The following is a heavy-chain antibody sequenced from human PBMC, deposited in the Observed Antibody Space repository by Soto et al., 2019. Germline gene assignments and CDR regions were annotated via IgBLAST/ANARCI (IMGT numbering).Heavy chain of an antibody. V-gene: IGHV3-33*01. CDR1: GFTFSSYG. D-gene: IGHD6-19*01. CDR3: AREGSSGWYGYYGMDV. J-gene: IGHJ6*02. Sequence: QVQLVESGGGVVQPGRSLRLSCAASGFTFSSYGTHWVRQAPGKGLEWVAVIWYDGSNKYYADSVKGRFTISRDNSKNTLYLQMNSLRAEDTAVYYCAREGSSGWYGYYGMDVWGQGTTVTVSS. CDR2: IWYDGSNK.